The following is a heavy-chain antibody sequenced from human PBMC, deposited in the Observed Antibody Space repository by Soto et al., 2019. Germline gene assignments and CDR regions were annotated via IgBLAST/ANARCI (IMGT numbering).Heavy chain of an antibody. J-gene: IGHJ4*02. CDR3: ARVSCSSSSCHQSFDY. CDR1: GFTFSSYW. CDR2: IKTDGSYT. Sequence: PGGSLILSCAAAGFTFSSYWMHWVRQTPGKGLVWVSRIKTDGSYTDYADSVKGRFTISRDNAKNSLYLQMNSLRAEDTAVYYCARVSCSSSSCHQSFDYWGQGTLVTV. D-gene: IGHD2-2*01. V-gene: IGHV3-74*01.